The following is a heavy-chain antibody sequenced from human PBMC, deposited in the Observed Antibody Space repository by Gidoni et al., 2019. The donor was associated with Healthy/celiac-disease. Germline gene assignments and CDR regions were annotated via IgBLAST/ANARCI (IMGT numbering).Heavy chain of an antibody. CDR1: GFTFSSTY. J-gene: IGHJ4*02. CDR3: LVAWHYVDY. Sequence: VQLVESGGGLIQPGGSLRLSCAASGFTFSSTYISWVRQAPVKGLECVSGIYSGGSTYDADSVKCRFTIYRDNSKNTLYLQMISLGAEAAAVYYCLVAWHYVDYWGQGTLVTVSS. D-gene: IGHD2-15*01. CDR2: IYSGGST. V-gene: IGHV3-53*01.